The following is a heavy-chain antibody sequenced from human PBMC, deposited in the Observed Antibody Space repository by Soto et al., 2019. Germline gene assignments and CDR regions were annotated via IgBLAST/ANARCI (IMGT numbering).Heavy chain of an antibody. Sequence: EVQLLESGGGLVQPGGSLRLSCAASGFTFSSYAMSWVRQAPGKGLEWVSAISGSGCSTYYADSVEGRFTISRDNSKNTLYLQMNSLRAEDTAVYYCAKGAGVVTAMVSYYYYGMDVWGQGTTVSVSS. CDR1: GFTFSSYA. D-gene: IGHD5-18*01. CDR2: ISGSGCST. J-gene: IGHJ6*02. V-gene: IGHV3-23*01. CDR3: AKGAGVVTAMVSYYYYGMDV.